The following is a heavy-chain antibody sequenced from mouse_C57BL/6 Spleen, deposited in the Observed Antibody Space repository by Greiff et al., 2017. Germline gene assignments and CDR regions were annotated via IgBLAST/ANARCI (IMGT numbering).Heavy chain of an antibody. CDR1: GFNIKNTY. D-gene: IGHD1-1*01. J-gene: IGHJ2*01. CDR3: AAYYYGSSYEY. V-gene: IGHV14-3*01. CDR2: IDPANGNT. Sequence: VHVKQSVAELVRPGASVKLSCTASGFNIKNTYMHWVKQRPEQGLEWIGRIDPANGNTKYAPKFQGKATITADTSSNTAYLQLSSLTSEDTAIYYCAAYYYGSSYEYWGQGTTLTVYS.